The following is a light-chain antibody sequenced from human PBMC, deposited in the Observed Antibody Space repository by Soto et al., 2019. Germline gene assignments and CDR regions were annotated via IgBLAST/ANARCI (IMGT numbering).Light chain of an antibody. CDR2: EVS. CDR3: SSYPSSSTWV. V-gene: IGLV2-14*01. J-gene: IGLJ3*02. Sequence: QSALTQPASVSGSPGQSITISCTGTSSDVGGYNYVSWYQQHPGKAPKLMIYEVSNRPSGVSNRFSGSKSGNTASLTISGLQAEDEADYYCSSYPSSSTWVFGGGTKLTLL. CDR1: SSDVGGYNY.